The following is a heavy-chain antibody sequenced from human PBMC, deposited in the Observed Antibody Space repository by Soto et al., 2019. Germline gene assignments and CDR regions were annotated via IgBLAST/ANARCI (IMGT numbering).Heavy chain of an antibody. D-gene: IGHD3-9*01. Sequence: ASVKVSCKASGYTFTSYGISWVRQAPGQGLEWMGWISAYNGNTNYAQKLQERVTITTDTSTSTAYMELSSLRSEDTAVYYCAAAVLRYFDWPASLDPWGQGTLVTVSS. CDR2: ISAYNGNT. V-gene: IGHV1-18*01. J-gene: IGHJ5*02. CDR1: GYTFTSYG. CDR3: AAAVLRYFDWPASLDP.